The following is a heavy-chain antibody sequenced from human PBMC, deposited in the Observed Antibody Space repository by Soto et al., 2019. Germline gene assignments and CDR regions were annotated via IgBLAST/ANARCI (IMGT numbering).Heavy chain of an antibody. J-gene: IGHJ3*02. CDR1: GFTFSDYY. CDR2: ISSSSSYT. CDR3: ARARYCSSTSCYTPDAFDI. Sequence: QVQLVESGGGLVKPGGSLRLSCVASGFTFSDYYMSWIRQAPGKGLEWVSYISSSSSYTNYADSVKGRFTISRDNAKNSLYLQMNSLRAEDTAVYYCARARYCSSTSCYTPDAFDIWGQGTMVTVSS. V-gene: IGHV3-11*06. D-gene: IGHD2-2*02.